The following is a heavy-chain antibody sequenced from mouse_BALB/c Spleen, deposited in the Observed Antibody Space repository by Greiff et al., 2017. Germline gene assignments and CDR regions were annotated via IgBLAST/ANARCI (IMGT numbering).Heavy chain of an antibody. V-gene: IGHV14-4*02. D-gene: IGHD4-1*01. Sequence: EVQLQQSGAELVRSGASVKLSCTASGFNIKDYYMHWVKQRPEQGLEWIGWIDPENGDTEYAPKFQGKATMTADTSSNTAYLQLSSLTSEDTAVYYCTRSDWAALDYWGQGTTLTVYS. J-gene: IGHJ2*01. CDR2: IDPENGDT. CDR1: GFNIKDYY. CDR3: TRSDWAALDY.